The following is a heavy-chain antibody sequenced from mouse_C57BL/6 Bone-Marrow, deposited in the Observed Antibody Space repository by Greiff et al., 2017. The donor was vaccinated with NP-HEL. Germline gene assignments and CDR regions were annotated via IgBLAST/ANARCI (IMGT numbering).Heavy chain of an antibody. CDR2: IDPETGGT. CDR3: TLLVTTVMDWYFDV. V-gene: IGHV1-15*01. Sequence: QVQLQQSGAELVRPGASVTLSCKASGYTFTDYEMHWVKQTPVHGLEWIGAIDPETGGTAYNQKFKGKATLTVDKSSSTAYMELRSLTSEDSAVYYCTLLVTTVMDWYFDVWGTGTTVTVSS. CDR1: GYTFTDYE. D-gene: IGHD1-1*01. J-gene: IGHJ1*03.